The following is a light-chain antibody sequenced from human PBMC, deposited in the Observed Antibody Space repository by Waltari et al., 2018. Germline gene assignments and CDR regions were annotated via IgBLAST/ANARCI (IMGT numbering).Light chain of an antibody. V-gene: IGLV1-44*01. Sequence: QSVLTQPPSASGTPGQRVTISCSGRSSTIGGNTVAWYQQVPGAAPKLLIYIDNERPSGVPDRFSGSKSGTSASLAISGLQSEDEALYYCAAWDDSLSGVVFGGGTKLTVL. J-gene: IGLJ2*01. CDR3: AAWDDSLSGVV. CDR2: IDN. CDR1: SSTIGGNT.